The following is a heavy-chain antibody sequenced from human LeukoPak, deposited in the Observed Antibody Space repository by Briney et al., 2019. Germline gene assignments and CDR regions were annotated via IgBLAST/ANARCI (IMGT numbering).Heavy chain of an antibody. CDR2: INWHGDRT. D-gene: IGHD3-10*01. CDR3: ARSGYYGSGSYSDY. V-gene: IGHV3-20*04. Sequence: GGSLRLSCAASGFTFEDCGMSWVRQAPGKGLEWVSGINWHGDRTGYADYVKGRFTISRDNAKNSLYLQMNSLRAEDTALYYCARSGYYGSGSYSDYWGQGTLVTVS. J-gene: IGHJ4*02. CDR1: GFTFEDCG.